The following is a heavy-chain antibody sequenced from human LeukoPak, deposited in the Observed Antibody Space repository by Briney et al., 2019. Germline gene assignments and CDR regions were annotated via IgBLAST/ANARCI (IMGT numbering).Heavy chain of an antibody. D-gene: IGHD6-19*01. CDR1: GFTFTNAW. CDR3: AKNVRSSGWYLDY. V-gene: IGHV3-74*01. Sequence: GGSLRPSCEASGFTFTNAWMNWVRQAPGKGLVWVSRINSDGSSTSYADSVKGRFTISRDNAKNTLYLQMNSLRAEDTAVYYCAKNVRSSGWYLDYWGQGTLVTVS. J-gene: IGHJ4*02. CDR2: INSDGSST.